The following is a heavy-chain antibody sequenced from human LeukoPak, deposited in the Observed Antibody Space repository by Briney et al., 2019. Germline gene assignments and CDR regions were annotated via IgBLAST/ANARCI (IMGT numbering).Heavy chain of an antibody. CDR2: IFSGGST. V-gene: IGHV3-53*01. CDR1: GFSVSNNY. Sequence: GGSLRLSCGASGFSVSNNYMSWVRQAPGNGLEWVSVIFSGGSTYYADSVKGRFTISRDNSKNTLYLQMNSLRAEDTAIYYCARVHPDYGDYGWFDPWGQGTLVTVSS. D-gene: IGHD4-17*01. CDR3: ARVHPDYGDYGWFDP. J-gene: IGHJ5*02.